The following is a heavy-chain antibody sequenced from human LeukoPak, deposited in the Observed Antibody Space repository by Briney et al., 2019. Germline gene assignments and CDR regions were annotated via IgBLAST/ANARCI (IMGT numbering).Heavy chain of an antibody. Sequence: GGSLRLSCAASGFTFSDYYMSWIRQAPGKGLEWVSYISSSGTTIYYADSVKGRFTISRDNAKNSLYLRMNSLRAEDTAVYYCARVRGYYDSNGYYAATYYFDYWGQGTLVTVSS. J-gene: IGHJ4*02. CDR3: ARVRGYYDSNGYYAATYYFDY. CDR2: ISSSGTTI. D-gene: IGHD3-22*01. CDR1: GFTFSDYY. V-gene: IGHV3-11*04.